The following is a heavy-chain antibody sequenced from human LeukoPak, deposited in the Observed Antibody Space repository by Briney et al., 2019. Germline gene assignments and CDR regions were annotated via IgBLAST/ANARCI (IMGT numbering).Heavy chain of an antibody. D-gene: IGHD5-24*01. Sequence: ASVKVSCKASGYTFTGYYMHWVRQAPGQGLEWMGWINPNSGGTNYAQKFQGRVTMTRDTSISTAYMELSSLRSEDTAVYYCARRTRRDGYNYDLYWFDPWGQGTLVTVSS. CDR3: ARRTRRDGYNYDLYWFDP. CDR1: GYTFTGYY. V-gene: IGHV1-2*02. J-gene: IGHJ5*02. CDR2: INPNSGGT.